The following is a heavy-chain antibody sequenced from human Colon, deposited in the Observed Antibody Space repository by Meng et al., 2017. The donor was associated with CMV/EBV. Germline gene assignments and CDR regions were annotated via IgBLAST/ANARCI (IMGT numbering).Heavy chain of an antibody. J-gene: IGHJ4*02. CDR3: ARAGGAVAGRGGFDH. CDR1: GFTFSTFG. D-gene: IGHD6-19*01. V-gene: IGHV3-21*01. Sequence: SGFTFSTFGMGWVRQAPGKGLEWVASITSSSGYIFYADSVKGRFTISRDNAKNLLFLQMNSLRANDTAVYYCARAGGAVAGRGGFDHWGLGTLVTLSS. CDR2: ITSSSGYI.